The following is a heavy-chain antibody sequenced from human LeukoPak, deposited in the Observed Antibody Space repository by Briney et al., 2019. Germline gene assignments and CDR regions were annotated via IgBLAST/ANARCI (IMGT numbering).Heavy chain of an antibody. CDR1: GFSFSSYG. Sequence: PGGSLRLSCAASGFSFSSYGMHWVRQAPGKGLEWVAFIRYDGSDEYYGDPVKGRFTISRDSFKNTLYLQMKSLRAEDTAVYYCAKTYYYDSSGYYSGASDYWGQGTLVTVSS. D-gene: IGHD3-22*01. V-gene: IGHV3-30*02. CDR2: IRYDGSDE. CDR3: AKTYYYDSSGYYSGASDY. J-gene: IGHJ4*02.